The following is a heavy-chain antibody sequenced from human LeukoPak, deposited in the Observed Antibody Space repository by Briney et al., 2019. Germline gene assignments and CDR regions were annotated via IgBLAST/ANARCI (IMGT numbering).Heavy chain of an antibody. CDR3: TTLTVASNFDY. Sequence: PGGSLILSCAASGFSFSVYEMHWVRQAPGKGLEWISDISSSGTTTYYADSVKGRFTISRDNAKNSLYLQMNSLRAEDAAVYYSTTLTVASNFDYWGQGTLVTVSS. V-gene: IGHV3-48*03. CDR2: ISSSGTTT. D-gene: IGHD6-19*01. J-gene: IGHJ4*02. CDR1: GFSFSVYE.